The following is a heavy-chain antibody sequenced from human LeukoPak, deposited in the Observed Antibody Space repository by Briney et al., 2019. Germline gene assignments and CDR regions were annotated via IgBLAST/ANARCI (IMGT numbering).Heavy chain of an antibody. CDR2: IRYDGS. CDR1: GFTFSSYG. J-gene: IGHJ4*02. Sequence: PGGSLRLSCTGSGFTFSSYGMHWVRQAPGKGLEWVAFIRYDGSNYADSVKGRFTISRDNSKNTLYLQMNSLRAEDTAVYYCAKHDPAFDYWGQGTLVTVSS. V-gene: IGHV3-30*02. CDR3: AKHDPAFDY.